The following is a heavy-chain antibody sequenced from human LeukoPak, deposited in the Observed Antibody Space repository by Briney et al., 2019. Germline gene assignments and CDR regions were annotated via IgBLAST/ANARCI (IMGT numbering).Heavy chain of an antibody. D-gene: IGHD6-19*01. CDR2: ISGSGGST. V-gene: IGHV3-23*01. Sequence: GGSLRLSCAASGFTFSSYAMSWVRQAPGKGLEWVSAISGSGGSTYYADSVKGRFTISRDNSKNTLYLQMNSLRVEDAAVYYCAKDWGSSGWYNWFDPWGQGTLVTVSS. CDR1: GFTFSSYA. J-gene: IGHJ5*02. CDR3: AKDWGSSGWYNWFDP.